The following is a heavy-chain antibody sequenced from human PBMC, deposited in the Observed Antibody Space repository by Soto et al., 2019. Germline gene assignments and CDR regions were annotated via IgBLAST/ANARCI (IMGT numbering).Heavy chain of an antibody. CDR1: GFTSSSYA. J-gene: IGHJ4*02. Sequence: LRLSCAASGFTSSSYAMSWVRQAPGKGLEWVSAIDGGGGSSFYADSVKGRFTISRDNSKNTLYLQMNSLRADDTAVYYCAKYYYDSGTFSFDYWGQGTLVTVSS. CDR2: IDGGGGSS. V-gene: IGHV3-23*01. D-gene: IGHD3-22*01. CDR3: AKYYYDSGTFSFDY.